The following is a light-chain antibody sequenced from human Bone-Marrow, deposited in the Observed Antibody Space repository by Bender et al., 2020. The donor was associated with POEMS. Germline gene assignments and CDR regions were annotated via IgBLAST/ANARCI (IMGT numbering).Light chain of an antibody. V-gene: IGLV2-23*02. CDR3: CSYIINHTWV. CDR2: EVN. CDR1: SSDVGYYNL. Sequence: QSALTQPASVSGSPGQSITISCTGTSSDVGYYNLVSWYQQHPGKVPKLMIYEVNHRPSGVSNRFSGSKSGSTASLTISGLQPEDEADYYCCSYIINHTWVFGGGTKLTVL. J-gene: IGLJ3*02.